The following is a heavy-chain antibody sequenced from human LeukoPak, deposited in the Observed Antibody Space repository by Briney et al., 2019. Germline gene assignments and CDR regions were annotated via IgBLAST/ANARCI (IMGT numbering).Heavy chain of an antibody. CDR2: IRNKADGGTP. CDR3: TRDPPTRY. Sequence: QSGGSLRLPCTASGFTFGDYTITWIRQAPGKGLEWVGFIRNKADGGTPEYAASVKGRFTISRDDSKSIAYLQMSSLKTDDTAVYYCTRDPPTRYWGQGTLVSVSS. V-gene: IGHV3-49*03. D-gene: IGHD1-26*01. J-gene: IGHJ4*02. CDR1: GFTFGDYT.